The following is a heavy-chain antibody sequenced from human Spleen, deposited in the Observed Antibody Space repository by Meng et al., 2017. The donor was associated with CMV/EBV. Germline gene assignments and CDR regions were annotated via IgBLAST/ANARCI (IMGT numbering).Heavy chain of an antibody. Sequence: ASVKVSCKASGGTFSSYAISWVRQAPGQGLEWMGWINPNSGDTEYAQKFQGRVTMTRDRSTSTAYMELSRLRSDDTAVYYCARDSIAVAGTFYYYGMDVWGQGTTVTVSS. V-gene: IGHV1-2*02. J-gene: IGHJ6*02. CDR1: GGTFSSYA. CDR2: INPNSGDT. D-gene: IGHD6-19*01. CDR3: ARDSIAVAGTFYYYGMDV.